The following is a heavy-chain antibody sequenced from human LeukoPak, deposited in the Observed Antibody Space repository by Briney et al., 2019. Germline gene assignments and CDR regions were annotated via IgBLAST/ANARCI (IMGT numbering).Heavy chain of an antibody. Sequence: LETLSLTCSVSGYAISSGYFWGWIRQPPGKGLEWMGIIYHSESTYYNPSLKSRVTMSVDTSKNQFSLKLSSVTAADTAVYYCESSTSRGSGSYYRGYYYYYYMDVWGKGTTVTISS. J-gene: IGHJ6*03. D-gene: IGHD3-10*01. CDR2: IYHSEST. V-gene: IGHV4-38-2*02. CDR3: ESSTSRGSGSYYRGYYYYYYMDV. CDR1: GYAISSGYF.